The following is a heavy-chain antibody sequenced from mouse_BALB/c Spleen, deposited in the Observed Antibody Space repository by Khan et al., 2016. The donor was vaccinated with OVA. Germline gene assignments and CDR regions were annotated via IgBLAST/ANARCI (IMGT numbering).Heavy chain of an antibody. CDR3: ARRNYFGYTFAY. J-gene: IGHJ3*01. V-gene: IGHV1-77*01. D-gene: IGHD1-2*01. CDR1: GYTFTDYY. Sequence: QVQLQQSGAELARPGASVKLSCKASGYTFTDYYINWVKQRTGQGLEWIGEISPGSGDTYYNEKFKGKATLTADKSSTTAYMQLSSLTSEASAVYFCARRNYFGYTFAYWGQGTLVTASA. CDR2: ISPGSGDT.